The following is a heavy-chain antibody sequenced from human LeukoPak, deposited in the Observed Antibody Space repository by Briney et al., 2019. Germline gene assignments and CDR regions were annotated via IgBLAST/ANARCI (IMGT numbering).Heavy chain of an antibody. D-gene: IGHD3-22*01. CDR1: GGSISSTNYY. CDR3: ATRGDYDLDY. V-gene: IGHV4-39*07. CDR2: ISYTGNT. Sequence: PSETLSLTCTVSGGSISSTNYYWGWIRQPPGKGLEWIGSISYTGNTYYNPSLKSRVTIAVDTSKNQFSLKVTSVTAADTAVYYCATRGDYDLDYWGQGTLVTVSS. J-gene: IGHJ4*02.